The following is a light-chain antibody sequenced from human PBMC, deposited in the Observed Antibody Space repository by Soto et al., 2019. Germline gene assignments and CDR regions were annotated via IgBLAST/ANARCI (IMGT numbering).Light chain of an antibody. J-gene: IGKJ3*01. CDR2: DAS. Sequence: DIQMTKSPSSLSASVGDRVTITCQASQDISNYLNWYQQKPGKAPKLLIYDASNLGTGVPSRFSGSGSGTDFTFTISSLQPEDIATYYCQQYDNLPSTFGPGTKVDIK. CDR1: QDISNY. CDR3: QQYDNLPST. V-gene: IGKV1-33*01.